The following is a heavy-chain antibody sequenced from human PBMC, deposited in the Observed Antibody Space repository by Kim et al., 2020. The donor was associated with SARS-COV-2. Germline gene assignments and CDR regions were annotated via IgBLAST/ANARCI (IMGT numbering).Heavy chain of an antibody. Sequence: ASVKVSCKASGYTFTSYYMHWVRQAPGQGLEWMGIINPSGGSTSYAQKFQGRVTMTRDTSTSTVYMELSSLRSEDTAVYYCARDTQELPRGNSGYDLLEPNGFDPWGQGTLVTVSS. CDR1: GYTFTSYY. J-gene: IGHJ5*02. CDR2: INPSGGST. CDR3: ARDTQELPRGNSGYDLLEPNGFDP. D-gene: IGHD5-12*01. V-gene: IGHV1-46*01.